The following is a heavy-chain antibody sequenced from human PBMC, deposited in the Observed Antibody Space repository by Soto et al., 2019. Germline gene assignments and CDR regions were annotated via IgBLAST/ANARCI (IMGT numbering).Heavy chain of an antibody. D-gene: IGHD3-10*01. V-gene: IGHV1-69*01. CDR1: GGTFSSYA. CDR2: IIPIFGTA. Sequence: QVQLVQSGAEVKKPGSSVKVSCKASGGTFSSYAISWVRQAPGQGLEWMGGIIPIFGTANYAQKFQGRVTITAEESTSTAYMELSSLRSEDTAVYYCARDEGRYYYGSGSLESPFDPWGQGTLVTVSS. CDR3: ARDEGRYYYGSGSLESPFDP. J-gene: IGHJ5*02.